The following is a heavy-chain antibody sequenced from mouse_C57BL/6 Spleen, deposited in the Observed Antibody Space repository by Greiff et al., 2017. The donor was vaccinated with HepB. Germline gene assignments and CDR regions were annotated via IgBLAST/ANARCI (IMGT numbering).Heavy chain of an antibody. Sequence: EVLLVESGGGLVQPGGSMKLSCVASGFTFSNYWMNWVRQSPEKGLEWVAHIRLKYDNYATNYAESVKGRFTISRDDYKSSVYLQMNNLRAEDTGMYYCREAYYSNYGYFDVWGTGTTVTVSA. V-gene: IGHV6-3*01. D-gene: IGHD2-5*01. CDR1: GFTFSNYW. J-gene: IGHJ1*03. CDR2: IRLKYDNYAT. CDR3: REAYYSNYGYFDV.